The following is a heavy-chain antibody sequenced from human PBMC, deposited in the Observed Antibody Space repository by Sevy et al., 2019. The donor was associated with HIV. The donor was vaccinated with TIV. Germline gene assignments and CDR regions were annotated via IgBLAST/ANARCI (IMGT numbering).Heavy chain of an antibody. CDR2: IYYSGAT. J-gene: IGHJ4*02. CDR1: GDSISSGARY. CDR3: ARLDRTGGQSTFDH. Sequence: SETLSLTCSVSGDSISSGARYWAWVRQPPGKGLDWVGIIYYSGATYYNPPLKSRVTMSVDTSKNQFSLKLSSVTAADTAVYFCARLDRTGGQSTFDHWGQGTLVTVSS. V-gene: IGHV4-39*01. D-gene: IGHD2-2*03.